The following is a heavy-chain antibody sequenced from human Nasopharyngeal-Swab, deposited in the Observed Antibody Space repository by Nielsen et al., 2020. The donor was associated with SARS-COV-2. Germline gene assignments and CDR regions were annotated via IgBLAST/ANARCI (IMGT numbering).Heavy chain of an antibody. CDR2: IKSKTDGGTT. Sequence: GESLKISCAASGFTFSNAWMSWVRQAPGKGLEWVGRIKSKTDGGTTDYAAPVKGRFTISRDDSKNTLYLQMNSLKTEDTAVYYCTTPYYYDSSGYFNNAGDDAFDIWGQGTMVTVSS. J-gene: IGHJ3*02. V-gene: IGHV3-15*01. CDR3: TTPYYYDSSGYFNNAGDDAFDI. CDR1: GFTFSNAW. D-gene: IGHD3-22*01.